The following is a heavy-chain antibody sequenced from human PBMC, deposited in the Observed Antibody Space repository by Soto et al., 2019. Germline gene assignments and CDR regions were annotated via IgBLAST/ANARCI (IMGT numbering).Heavy chain of an antibody. CDR2: ISSSSSTI. J-gene: IGHJ4*02. CDR1: GFTFSSYR. Sequence: EVQLVESGGGLVQPGGSLRLSCAASGFTFSSYRMNWVRQAPGKGLVWVSYISSSSSTIHYADSVKGRFTISRDNAKNSLYRQMNSLSAENTAVYYCARPNYYGSGRYNYWGQGTLVTVSS. CDR3: ARPNYYGSGRYNY. V-gene: IGHV3-48*01. D-gene: IGHD3-10*01.